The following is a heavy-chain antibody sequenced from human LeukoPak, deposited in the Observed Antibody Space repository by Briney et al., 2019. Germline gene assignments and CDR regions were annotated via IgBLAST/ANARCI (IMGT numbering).Heavy chain of an antibody. Sequence: GASVKVSCKASGGTFSSYAISWVRQAPGQGLEWMGRIIPILGIANYAQKFQGRVTITADKSTSTAYMELSSLRSEDTAVYYCALYGSGELAQFDPWGQGTLVTVSS. CDR1: GGTFSSYA. CDR2: IIPILGIA. J-gene: IGHJ5*02. D-gene: IGHD3-10*01. V-gene: IGHV1-69*04. CDR3: ALYGSGELAQFDP.